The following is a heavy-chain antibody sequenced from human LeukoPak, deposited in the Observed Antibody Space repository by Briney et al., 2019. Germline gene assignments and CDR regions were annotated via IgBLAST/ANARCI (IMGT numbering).Heavy chain of an antibody. J-gene: IGHJ4*02. Sequence: PGGSLRLSCVASAFTFRTYGMHAVRQAPGKGLEWVSSISGSTSYIYYADSVRGRFTISRDNAKNSLYLQMNSLRAEDTAVYYCARGSDFVWESYRPYFDYWGQGTLVTVSS. CDR1: AFTFRTYG. CDR3: ARGSDFVWESYRPYFDY. D-gene: IGHD3-16*02. CDR2: ISGSTSYI. V-gene: IGHV3-21*01.